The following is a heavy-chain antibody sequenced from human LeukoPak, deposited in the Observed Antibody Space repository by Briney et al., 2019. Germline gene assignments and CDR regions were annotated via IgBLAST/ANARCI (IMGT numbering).Heavy chain of an antibody. CDR3: ARLGIAAARFDP. J-gene: IGHJ5*02. Sequence: SETLSLTCAVYGGSFSDYYWSWIRQPPGKGLEWIYNPSLKSRVSISVDTSKKQFSLKLSSVTAADTAVYYCARLGIAAARFDPWGQGTLVTVSS. CDR1: GGSFSDYY. D-gene: IGHD6-13*01. V-gene: IGHV4-34*01.